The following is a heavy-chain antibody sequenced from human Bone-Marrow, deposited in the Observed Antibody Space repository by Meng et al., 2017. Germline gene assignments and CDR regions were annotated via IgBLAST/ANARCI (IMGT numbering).Heavy chain of an antibody. V-gene: IGHV4-39*07. J-gene: IGHJ6*02. CDR2: IYYSGST. CDR1: GGSISSSSYY. D-gene: IGHD3-16*01. Sequence: GSLRLSCTVSGGSISSSSYYCGWIREHPGKGLEWIGSIYYSGSTYYNPSLKSRVTISVDPSKNQFSLKLSSVTAADTAVYYCARDPTQHVYDYVWGSQELVNGMDVWGQGTTVTVSS. CDR3: ARDPTQHVYDYVWGSQELVNGMDV.